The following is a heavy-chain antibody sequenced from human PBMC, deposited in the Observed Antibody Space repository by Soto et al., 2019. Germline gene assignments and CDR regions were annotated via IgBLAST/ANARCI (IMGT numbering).Heavy chain of an antibody. Sequence: QVQMVESGGGVVQPGTSLRLSCVVTGLTFSGYGMHWVRQAPGKGLEWVADITYDGSSTYYADAVKGRFTVSRENSKNIPCLQTPSLRRAHRAMYYSAQNKMGRGWRTLAPWGQGTLVIVSS. CDR1: GLTFSGYG. J-gene: IGHJ5*02. V-gene: IGHV3-30*18. CDR2: ITYDGSST. D-gene: IGHD3-10*01. CDR3: AQNKMGRGWRTLAP.